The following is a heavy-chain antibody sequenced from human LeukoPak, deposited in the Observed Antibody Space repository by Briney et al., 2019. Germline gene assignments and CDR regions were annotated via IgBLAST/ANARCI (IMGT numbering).Heavy chain of an antibody. V-gene: IGHV3-30*04. CDR1: GFAFRTYS. CDR2: ITYDGKVQ. Sequence: PGGSLRLPCAASGFAFRTYSMHWVRQAPGKGLEWLAVITYDGKVQHYTDSVKGRFTVSRDNSKKTLYLQMISLRPEDTAFYYCARTDYGDYDWYFDLWGRGTLVTVSS. J-gene: IGHJ2*01. D-gene: IGHD4-17*01. CDR3: ARTDYGDYDWYFDL.